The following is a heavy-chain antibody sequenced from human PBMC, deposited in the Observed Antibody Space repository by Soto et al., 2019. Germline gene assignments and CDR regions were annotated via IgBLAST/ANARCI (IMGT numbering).Heavy chain of an antibody. CDR2: ISIHNGDT. J-gene: IGHJ4*02. CDR1: GNTFISYG. Sequence: QVQLVQSGSEVKKPGASVKVSCKAAGNTFISYGISWVRQAPGQGLEWMGWISIHNGDTNNAPNLQGRITMTTDTSTSTTFVQLRSLRSDDPAVYYCPTNERDNCRGNDRQAVDHWGQGTAVTVPS. D-gene: IGHD1-1*01. V-gene: IGHV1-18*01. CDR3: PTNERDNCRGNDRQAVDH.